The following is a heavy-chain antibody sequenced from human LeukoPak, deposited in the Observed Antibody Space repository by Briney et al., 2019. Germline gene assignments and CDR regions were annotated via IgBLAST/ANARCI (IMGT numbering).Heavy chain of an antibody. CDR2: IYYSGST. Sequence: TSETLSLTCTVSGGSISSYYWSWIRQPPGKGLEWIGYIYYSGSTNYNPSLKSRVTISVDTSKNQFSLKLSSVTAADTAVYYCARYIVVVPAAIHDAFDIWGQGTMVTVSS. D-gene: IGHD2-2*01. CDR1: GGSISSYY. V-gene: IGHV4-59*08. CDR3: ARYIVVVPAAIHDAFDI. J-gene: IGHJ3*02.